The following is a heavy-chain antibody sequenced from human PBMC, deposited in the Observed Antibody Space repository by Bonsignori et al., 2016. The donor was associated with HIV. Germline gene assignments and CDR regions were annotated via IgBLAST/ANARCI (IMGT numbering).Heavy chain of an antibody. V-gene: IGHV4-4*07. Sequence: GKGLEWIGRIYTSGSTNYNPSLKSRVTMSVDTSKNQFSLKLSSVTAADTAVYYCARVIAAAGTLDYWGQGTLVTVSS. J-gene: IGHJ4*02. D-gene: IGHD6-13*01. CDR3: ARVIAAAGTLDY. CDR2: IYTSGST.